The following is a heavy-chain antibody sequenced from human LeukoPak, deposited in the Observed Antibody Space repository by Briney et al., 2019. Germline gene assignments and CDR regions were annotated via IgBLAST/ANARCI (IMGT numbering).Heavy chain of an antibody. V-gene: IGHV3-23*01. D-gene: IGHD6-19*01. CDR1: GFTFSSYA. CDR2: ISGSGGST. Sequence: GSLRLSCAASGFTFSSYAMSWVRQAPGKGLEWVSAISGSGGSTYYADSVKGRFTISRDNSKNTLYLQMNSLRAEDTAVYYCAKDRGYSSGWYLYYFDYWGQGTLVTVSS. CDR3: AKDRGYSSGWYLYYFDY. J-gene: IGHJ4*02.